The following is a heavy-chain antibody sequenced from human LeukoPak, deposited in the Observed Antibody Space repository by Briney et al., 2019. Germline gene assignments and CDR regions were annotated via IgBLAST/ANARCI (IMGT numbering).Heavy chain of an antibody. J-gene: IGHJ4*02. D-gene: IGHD5-12*01. CDR2: INPDNGGT. V-gene: IGHV1-2*02. Sequence: GASVKVSCKASGYAFTGYYIHWVRQAPGQGLEWVGWINPDNGGTNYAQKFQGRVTMTRDTSIRTVYMELSRLRSEDTAVYYCASEGSGYDYLPGYSSGLNYWGQGTLVTVSS. CDR1: GYAFTGYY. CDR3: ASEGSGYDYLPGYSSGLNY.